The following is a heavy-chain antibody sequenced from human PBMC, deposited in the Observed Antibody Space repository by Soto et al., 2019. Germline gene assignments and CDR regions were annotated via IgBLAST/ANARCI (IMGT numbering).Heavy chain of an antibody. V-gene: IGHV6-1*01. Sequence: PSQTLSLTCAISGDSVSSNSVAWSWIRQSPSRGLEWLVRTFYRSKWHYNYAESVKSRITINPDTSKNQFSLQLNSVTPEDTAVYYCARDRPEYAFGLGVWGQGTTVTVSS. CDR2: TFYRSKWHY. CDR1: GDSVSSNSVA. CDR3: ARDRPEYAFGLGV. D-gene: IGHD2-2*01. J-gene: IGHJ6*02.